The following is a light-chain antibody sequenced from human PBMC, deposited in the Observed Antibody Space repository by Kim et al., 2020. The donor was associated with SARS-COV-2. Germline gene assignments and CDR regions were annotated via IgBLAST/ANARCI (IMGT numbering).Light chain of an antibody. CDR1: QSVSSSY. J-gene: IGKJ2*01. CDR2: GAS. CDR3: QQYGSSPRYT. V-gene: IGKV3-20*01. Sequence: PGEGATPSCRASQSVSSSYLAWYQQKPGQAPRLLIYGASSRATGIPDRFSGSGSGTDFTLTISRLEPEDFAVYYCQQYGSSPRYTFGQGTKLEI.